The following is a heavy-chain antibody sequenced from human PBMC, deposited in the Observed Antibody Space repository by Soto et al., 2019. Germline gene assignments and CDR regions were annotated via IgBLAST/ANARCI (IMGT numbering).Heavy chain of an antibody. CDR2: IYYSGST. D-gene: IGHD2-21*02. CDR3: ARTWVTAMDFNH. J-gene: IGHJ4*02. Sequence: SETLSLTCTVSGGSVSSGDFYWSWIRQPPGKGLEGIGYIYYSGSTYYNPSLKSRVIISVDTSKNQFSLKVNSVTAADTAVYYCARTWVTAMDFNHWGQGALVTVSS. CDR1: GGSVSSGDFY. V-gene: IGHV4-30-4*01.